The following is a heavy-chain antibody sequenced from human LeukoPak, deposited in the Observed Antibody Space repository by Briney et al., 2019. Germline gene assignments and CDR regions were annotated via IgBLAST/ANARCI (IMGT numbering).Heavy chain of an antibody. Sequence: GASVKVSCKASGYTFSDYYMHWVRQAPGQGLEWMGIANPSGDSTNYAQNFQGRVTMTGDTSTSTVYMELSSLRSDDTAVYYCASTSPYFDWLLYALDYWGQGTLVTVSS. V-gene: IGHV1-46*01. CDR3: ASTSPYFDWLLYALDY. J-gene: IGHJ4*02. D-gene: IGHD3-9*01. CDR2: ANPSGDST. CDR1: GYTFSDYY.